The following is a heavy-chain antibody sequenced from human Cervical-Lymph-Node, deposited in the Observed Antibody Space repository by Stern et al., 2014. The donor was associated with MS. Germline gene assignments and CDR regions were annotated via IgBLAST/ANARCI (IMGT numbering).Heavy chain of an antibody. CDR1: GFTFDDYA. J-gene: IGHJ4*02. CDR2: ISWNSGNI. D-gene: IGHD2-15*01. Sequence: QLVESGGGLVQPGRSLRLSCAASGFTFDDYAMNWVRQAPGKGLEWVSGISWNSGNIGYADSVKGRFTISRDNAKNSLYLQMNSLRAEDTALYYCAKDINLRGTYYFDYWGQGTLVTVSS. CDR3: AKDINLRGTYYFDY. V-gene: IGHV3-9*01.